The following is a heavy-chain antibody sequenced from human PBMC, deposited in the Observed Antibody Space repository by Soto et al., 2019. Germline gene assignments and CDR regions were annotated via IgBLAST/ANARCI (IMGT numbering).Heavy chain of an antibody. Sequence: QLQLQESGPGLVKPSETLSLTCTVSGGSISSSSYYWGWIRQPPGKGLEWIGSIYYSGGTYYNPSLKSRVTISVDTSKNQFSLKLSSVTAADTAVYYCARGDIVVVVAAPPRPNWFDPWGQGTLVTVSS. CDR2: IYYSGGT. D-gene: IGHD2-15*01. J-gene: IGHJ5*02. CDR1: GGSISSSSYY. CDR3: ARGDIVVVVAAPPRPNWFDP. V-gene: IGHV4-39*01.